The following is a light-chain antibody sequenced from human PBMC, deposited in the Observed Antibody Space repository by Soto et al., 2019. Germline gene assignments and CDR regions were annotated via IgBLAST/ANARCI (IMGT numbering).Light chain of an antibody. J-gene: IGKJ5*01. CDR3: QQYGDLPPIT. V-gene: IGKV1-33*01. Sequence: DFQLTQSPSSLSASVGDRVTITCQASDDISNYLSWYQQKPGQPPKLLIYGASTLEARFPSRFSGSGSGTHFTLSISSLQSEDVATYYCQQYGDLPPITFGQGTRV. CDR2: GAS. CDR1: DDISNY.